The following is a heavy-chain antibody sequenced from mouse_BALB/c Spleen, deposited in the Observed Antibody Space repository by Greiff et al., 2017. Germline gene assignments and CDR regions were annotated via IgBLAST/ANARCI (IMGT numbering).Heavy chain of an antibody. J-gene: IGHJ4*01. CDR1: GFSLTSYD. D-gene: IGHD1-1*01. V-gene: IGHV2-9-2*01. Sequence: QVQLQQSGPGLVAPSQSLSITCTVSGFSLTSYDISWIRQPPGKGLEWLGVIWTGGGTNYNSAFMSRLGISKDNSKSQVFLKMNSLQTDDTAIYYCVRDITTVVATDAMDYWGQGTSVTVSS. CDR3: VRDITTVVATDAMDY. CDR2: IWTGGGT.